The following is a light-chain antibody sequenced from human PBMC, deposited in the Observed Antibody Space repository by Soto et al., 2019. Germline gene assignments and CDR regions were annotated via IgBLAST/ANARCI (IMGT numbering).Light chain of an antibody. J-gene: IGLJ1*01. CDR3: SSYAGSKYV. Sequence: QSALTQPPSASGSPGQSVTISCTGTSSDVGGYNYVSWYQQHPGKAHKLMIYEVSKRPSGVPDRFSGSKSGNTASLTDSGLEDEDEADYYCSSYAGSKYVFGPGTKLTVL. CDR2: EVS. V-gene: IGLV2-8*01. CDR1: SSDVGGYNY.